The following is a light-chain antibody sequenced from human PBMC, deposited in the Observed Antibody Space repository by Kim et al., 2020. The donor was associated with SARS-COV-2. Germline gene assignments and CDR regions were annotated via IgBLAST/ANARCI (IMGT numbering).Light chain of an antibody. J-gene: IGKJ4*01. CDR3: QQYNKWPT. Sequence: AVPPGERATLSCRASQSISINSAWYQQKPGQAPGLLIYGASTRATGVPARFSGSGSGTEFTLTVSSLQSEDFAVYYCQQYNKWPTFGGGTKVDIK. CDR1: QSISIN. V-gene: IGKV3-15*01. CDR2: GAS.